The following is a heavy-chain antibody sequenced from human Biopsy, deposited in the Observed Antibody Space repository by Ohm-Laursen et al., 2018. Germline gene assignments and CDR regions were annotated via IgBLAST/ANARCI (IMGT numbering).Heavy chain of an antibody. V-gene: IGHV4-59*08. D-gene: IGHD3-22*01. CDR2: VSYSGNT. CDR3: AAYYYDGSGYFYAFHY. CDR1: GASISSYY. J-gene: IGHJ4*02. Sequence: TLSLTCTVSGASISSYYWSWIRQPPGQGLERIGFVSYSGNTKNNPSLKSRVIISADTSKNQFSLKLSSVTAADTAMYYCAAYYYDGSGYFYAFHYWGQGTLVTVSS.